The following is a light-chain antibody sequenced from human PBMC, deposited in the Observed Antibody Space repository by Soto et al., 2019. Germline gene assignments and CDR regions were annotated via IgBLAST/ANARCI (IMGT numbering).Light chain of an antibody. CDR1: QSIGRW. CDR3: QCQQCISASQVT. J-gene: IGKJ1*01. CDR2: DAS. V-gene: IGKV1-5*01. Sequence: DIQMTQSPSTLSASVGDRVSITCRASQSIGRWLAWYQQKPGKAPKFLIYDASSLESGVPSRFSGSGSGTEFTLTISSLQPDDFATYYCQCQQCISASQVTFGQGTTVEI.